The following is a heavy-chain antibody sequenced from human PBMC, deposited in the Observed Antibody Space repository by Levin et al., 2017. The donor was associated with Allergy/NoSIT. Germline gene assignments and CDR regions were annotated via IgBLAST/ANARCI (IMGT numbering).Heavy chain of an antibody. V-gene: IGHV1-2*02. CDR2: INPNSGGT. D-gene: IGHD6-13*01. CDR3: ARDLRTRIAAAGKSPISPGGY. J-gene: IGHJ4*02. CDR1: GYTFTGYY. Sequence: EASVKVSCKASGYTFTGYYMHWVRQAPGQGLEWMGWINPNSGGTNYAQKFQGRVTMTRDTSISTAYMELSRLRSDDTAVYYCARDLRTRIAAAGKSPISPGGYWGQGTLVTVSS.